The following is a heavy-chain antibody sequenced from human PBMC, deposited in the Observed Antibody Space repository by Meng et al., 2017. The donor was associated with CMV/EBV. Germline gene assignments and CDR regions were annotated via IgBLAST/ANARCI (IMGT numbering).Heavy chain of an antibody. CDR2: INPKSAGT. V-gene: IGHV1-2*06. Sequence: QVQLVQSGSEAKKPGASVKVSGKTSGYTFVGHYIHWVRQAPGQGLEWMGRINPKSAGTDYVEKFQGRVTMTRDTSNNIVYMELSRLTADDTAVYYCTRTWIDSFTPDFDYWGQGSTVTVSS. J-gene: IGHJ4*02. D-gene: IGHD2-2*03. CDR1: GYTFVGHY. CDR3: TRTWIDSFTPDFDY.